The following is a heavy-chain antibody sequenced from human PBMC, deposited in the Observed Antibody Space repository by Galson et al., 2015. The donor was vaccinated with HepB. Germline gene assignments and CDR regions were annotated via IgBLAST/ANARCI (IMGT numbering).Heavy chain of an antibody. CDR1: GHTLTELS. Sequence: SVKVSCKVSGHTLTELSMHWVRQTPGKGLEWMGGFDPEDGETIYAQKFQGRVTMTEDTSSETAYMELSSLRSDDTAVYYCAVGICSGDCPSGIYYYYMGVWGKGTTVTVSS. J-gene: IGHJ6*03. CDR3: AVGICSGDCPSGIYYYYMGV. V-gene: IGHV1-24*01. CDR2: FDPEDGET. D-gene: IGHD2-21*01.